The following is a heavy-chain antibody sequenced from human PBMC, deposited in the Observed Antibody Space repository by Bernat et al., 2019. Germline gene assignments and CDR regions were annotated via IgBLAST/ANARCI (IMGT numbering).Heavy chain of an antibody. V-gene: IGHV4-39*01. Sequence: QLQLQESGPGLVKPSETLSLTCTVSGGSISSSSYYWGWIRQPPGKGLEWIGSIYYSGSTYYNPSLKSRVTISGDTSKNQFSLKLSSVTAADTAVYYCARHGRSVYFQHWGQGTLVTVSS. D-gene: IGHD1-26*01. CDR1: GGSISSSSYY. CDR2: IYYSGST. CDR3: ARHGRSVYFQH. J-gene: IGHJ1*01.